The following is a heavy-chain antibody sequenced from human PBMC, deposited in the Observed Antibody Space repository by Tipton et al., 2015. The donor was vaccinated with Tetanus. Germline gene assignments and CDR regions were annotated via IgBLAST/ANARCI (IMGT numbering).Heavy chain of an antibody. CDR2: FDPADGET. V-gene: IGHV1-24*01. CDR1: GYTLTELS. D-gene: IGHD2-2*01. CDR3: ATNPKNCSSTSCTVYYGMDV. J-gene: IGHJ6*02. Sequence: QVQLVQSGAEVKKPGASVKVSCKVSGYTLTELSMHWVRQAPGKGLEWMGGFDPADGETIYAQKFQGGVTMTEDTSTDTAYMELSSLRSEDTAVYYCATNPKNCSSTSCTVYYGMDVWGQGTTVTVSS.